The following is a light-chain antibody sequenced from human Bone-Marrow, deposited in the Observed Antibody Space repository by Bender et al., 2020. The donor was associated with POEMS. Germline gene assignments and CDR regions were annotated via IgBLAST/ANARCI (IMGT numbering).Light chain of an antibody. CDR2: GVN. V-gene: IGLV2-8*01. J-gene: IGLJ1*01. Sequence: QSALTQPASVSGSPGQSITISCTGTSSDIGAFNYVSWYQQHPGKAPKLLIYGVNQRPSGVPDRFSGSKSGNTASLTVSGLQAEDEADYYCSSFVGTNNFVFGSGTTVTVL. CDR1: SSDIGAFNY. CDR3: SSFVGTNNFV.